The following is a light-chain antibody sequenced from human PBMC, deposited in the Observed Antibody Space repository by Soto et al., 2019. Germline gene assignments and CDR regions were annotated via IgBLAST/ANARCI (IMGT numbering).Light chain of an antibody. Sequence: AIRMTQSPSSLSASTGDRVTITCRASQGISSYLAWYQQKPGKAPKLLIYAASTLQSGVPSRFSGSGSGTDFTLTISCLQSEDFATYSCQQYSSYPLTFVGGTKVEIK. J-gene: IGKJ4*01. CDR3: QQYSSYPLT. CDR1: QGISSY. CDR2: AAS. V-gene: IGKV1-8*01.